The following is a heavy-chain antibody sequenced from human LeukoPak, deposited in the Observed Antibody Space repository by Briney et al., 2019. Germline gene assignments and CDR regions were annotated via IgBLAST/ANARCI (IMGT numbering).Heavy chain of an antibody. CDR3: GRGRSMND. V-gene: IGHV3-7*01. D-gene: IGHD5-24*01. CDR2: IAEDGSEK. CDR1: GFTFSKYW. Sequence: PGGSLRLSCEASGFTFSKYWMRWVRQAPGKGLECVANIAEDGSEKYYVDSVKGRITISRDNAKNTLYLQMNSLRVDDTAVYYCGRGRSMNDWGQGTLVTVSS. J-gene: IGHJ4*02.